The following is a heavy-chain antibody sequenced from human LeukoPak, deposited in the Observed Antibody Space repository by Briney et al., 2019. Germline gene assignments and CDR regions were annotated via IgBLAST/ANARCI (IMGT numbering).Heavy chain of an antibody. CDR2: MNPNSGNT. J-gene: IGHJ4*02. CDR3: ARGYNILTGYCLGY. CDR1: GYTFTSYD. V-gene: IGHV1-8*01. D-gene: IGHD3-9*01. Sequence: ASVKVSCKASGYTFTSYDINWVRQATGQGLEWMGWMNPNSGNTGYAQKFQGRVTMTRNTSISTAYMELSSLRSEDTAVYYCARGYNILTGYCLGYWGQGTLVTVSS.